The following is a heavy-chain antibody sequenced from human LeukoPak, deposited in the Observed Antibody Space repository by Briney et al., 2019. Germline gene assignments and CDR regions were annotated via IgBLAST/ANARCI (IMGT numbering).Heavy chain of an antibody. V-gene: IGHV3-30*04. J-gene: IGHJ4*02. CDR3: ARRGIVVVMWDY. CDR1: GFTFSSYA. D-gene: IGHD3-22*01. Sequence: TGGSLRLSCAASGFTFSSYAMHWVRQAPGKGLEWVAVISYDGSNKYYADSVKGRFTISRDNSKNTLYLQMNGLRAEDTAVYYCARRGIVVVMWDYWGQGTLVTVSS. CDR2: ISYDGSNK.